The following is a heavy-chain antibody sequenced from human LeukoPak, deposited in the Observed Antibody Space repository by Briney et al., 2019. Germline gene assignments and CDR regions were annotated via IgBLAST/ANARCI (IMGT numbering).Heavy chain of an antibody. J-gene: IGHJ6*02. CDR2: ISSNGGST. CDR1: GFTISSYA. CDR3: VKDSGWLPLYCKDG. V-gene: IGHV3-64D*09. D-gene: IGHD5-24*01. Sequence: GGSLRLFCSASGFTISSYAMHWVRQAPGKGLDYVSAISSNGGSTYYADSVEGRFTISRDNSKNTLHLQMSSLRAEDTAVYYCVKDSGWLPLYCKDGCSQGTTVTVSS.